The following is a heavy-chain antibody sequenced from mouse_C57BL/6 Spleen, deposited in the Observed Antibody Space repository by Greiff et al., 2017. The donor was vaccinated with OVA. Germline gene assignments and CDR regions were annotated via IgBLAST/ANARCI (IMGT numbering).Heavy chain of an antibody. CDR1: GFTFSSYT. CDR3: ARHDGSFDY. Sequence: EVQLVESGGGLVKPGGSLKLSCAASGFTFSSYTMSWVRQTPEKRLEWVATISGGGGNTYYPDSVKGRFTISRDNAKNTLYLQMSSLRSEDTALYYCARHDGSFDYWGQGTTLTVSS. J-gene: IGHJ2*01. D-gene: IGHD1-1*01. V-gene: IGHV5-9*01. CDR2: ISGGGGNT.